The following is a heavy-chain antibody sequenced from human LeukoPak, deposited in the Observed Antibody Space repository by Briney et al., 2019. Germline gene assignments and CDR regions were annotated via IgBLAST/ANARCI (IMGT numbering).Heavy chain of an antibody. D-gene: IGHD3-9*01. J-gene: IGHJ4*02. Sequence: PVKVSCKASGGTFSSYAISWVRQAPGQGLEWMGRIIPILGIANYAQKFQGRVTITADKSTSTAYMELSSLRSEDTAVYYCASPLRYFDWLGFDYWGQGTLVTVSS. CDR1: GGTFSSYA. CDR3: ASPLRYFDWLGFDY. V-gene: IGHV1-69*04. CDR2: IIPILGIA.